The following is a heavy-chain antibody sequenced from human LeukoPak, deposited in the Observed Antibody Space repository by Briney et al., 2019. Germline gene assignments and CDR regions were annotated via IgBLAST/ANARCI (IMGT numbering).Heavy chain of an antibody. CDR2: ISWDGGST. V-gene: IGHV3-43*01. D-gene: IGHD4-17*01. Sequence: PGGSLRLSCAASGLTFDDYTMHWVRQAPGKGLEWVSLISWDGGSTYYADSVKGRFTISRDNSKNSLYLQMNSLRTEDTALYYCAKEYGDYNYYYYMDVWGKGTTVTVSS. J-gene: IGHJ6*03. CDR1: GLTFDDYT. CDR3: AKEYGDYNYYYYMDV.